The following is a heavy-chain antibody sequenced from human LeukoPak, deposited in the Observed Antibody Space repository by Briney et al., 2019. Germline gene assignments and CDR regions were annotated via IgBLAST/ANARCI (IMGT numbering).Heavy chain of an antibody. CDR2: IIPIFGTA. CDR3: ARDGPTYYDILTGYSSTNWFDS. J-gene: IGHJ5*01. V-gene: IGHV1-69*13. Sequence: SVKVSCKASGGTFSSYAISRVRQAPGQGLGWMGGIIPIFGTANYAQKFQGRVTITADESTSTAYMELSSLRSEDTAVYYCARDGPTYYDILTGYSSTNWFDSWGQGTLVTVSS. CDR1: GGTFSSYA. D-gene: IGHD3-9*01.